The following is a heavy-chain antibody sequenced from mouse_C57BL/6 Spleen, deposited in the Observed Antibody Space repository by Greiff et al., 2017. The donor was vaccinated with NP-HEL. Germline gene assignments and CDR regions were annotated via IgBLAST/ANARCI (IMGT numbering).Heavy chain of an antibody. CDR1: GYSITSGYY. Sequence: ESGPGLVKPSQSLSLTCSVTGYSITSGYYWNWIRQFPGNKLEWMGYISYDGSNNYIPSLKNRISITRDTSKNQFFLKLNSVTTEDTATYYGARVGDYDRYYFDYWGQGTTLTVSS. V-gene: IGHV3-6*01. D-gene: IGHD2-4*01. CDR2: ISYDGSN. CDR3: ARVGDYDRYYFDY. J-gene: IGHJ2*01.